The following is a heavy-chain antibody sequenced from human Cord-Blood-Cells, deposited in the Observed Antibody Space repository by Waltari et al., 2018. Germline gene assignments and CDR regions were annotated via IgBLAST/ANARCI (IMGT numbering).Heavy chain of an antibody. CDR1: GFTFSSYE. J-gene: IGHJ3*02. CDR3: ARVTGDLAFDI. V-gene: IGHV3-48*03. Sequence: EVQLVESGGGLVQPGGSLRLSWAAPGFTFSSYEMNWVRQGPGKGLEWVSYISSSGSTIYYADSVKGRFTISRDNAKNSLYLQMNSLRAEDTAVYYCARVTGDLAFDIWGQGTMVTVSS. D-gene: IGHD7-27*01. CDR2: ISSSGSTI.